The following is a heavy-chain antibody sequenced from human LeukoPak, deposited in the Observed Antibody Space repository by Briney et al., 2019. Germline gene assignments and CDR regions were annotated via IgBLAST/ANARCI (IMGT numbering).Heavy chain of an antibody. Sequence: GGSLRLSCAASGFTFDDYAMHWVRQAPGKGLEWVSLISGDGGSTYYADSVKGRFTISRDNSRNSLYLQMNSLRTEDTALYYCAKAPRDYGSGSYYYYYGMDVWGQGTTVTVSS. V-gene: IGHV3-43*02. CDR3: AKAPRDYGSGSYYYYYGMDV. J-gene: IGHJ6*02. D-gene: IGHD3-10*01. CDR2: ISGDGGST. CDR1: GFTFDDYA.